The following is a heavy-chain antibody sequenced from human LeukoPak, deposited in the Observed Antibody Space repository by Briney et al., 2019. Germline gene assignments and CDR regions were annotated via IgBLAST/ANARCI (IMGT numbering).Heavy chain of an antibody. CDR2: IYYSGST. CDR3: ARTGLAVAGKGDWFDP. J-gene: IGHJ5*02. CDR1: GGSISSYY. Sequence: SETLSLTCTVSGGSISSYYWSWIRQPPGKGLEWIGYIYYSGSTNYNPSLKSRVTISVDTSKNQFSLKLSSVTAADTAVYYCARTGLAVAGKGDWFDPWGQGTLVTVSS. V-gene: IGHV4-59*08. D-gene: IGHD6-19*01.